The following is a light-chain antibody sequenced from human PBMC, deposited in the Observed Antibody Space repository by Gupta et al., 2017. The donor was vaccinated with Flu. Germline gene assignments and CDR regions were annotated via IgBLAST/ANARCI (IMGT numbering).Light chain of an antibody. Sequence: IVLTQSPATLSLSPGERGTLPCRASQSVGIHLAWYQQKPGQAPRLLIYDASNRATGTPARFSGSGSGTDFTLTISSLEPEDFAVYYCQQRSNWPPFTFGPGTKVDLK. V-gene: IGKV3-11*01. CDR1: QSVGIH. CDR2: DAS. J-gene: IGKJ3*01. CDR3: QQRSNWPPFT.